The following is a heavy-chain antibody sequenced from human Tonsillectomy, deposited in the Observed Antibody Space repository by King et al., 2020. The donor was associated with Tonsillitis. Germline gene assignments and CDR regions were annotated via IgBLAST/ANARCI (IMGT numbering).Heavy chain of an antibody. CDR3: ARVVYYDYVGGGYRPPFDY. D-gene: IGHD3-16*02. J-gene: IGHJ4*02. CDR1: GFTFSIYW. V-gene: IGHV3-7*01. CDR2: IKQDGSEK. Sequence: VQLVESGGGLVQPGGSLRLSCAASGFTFSIYWMSWVRQAPGKGLEWVANIKQDGSEKYYVDSVKGRFTISRDNAKNSLYLQMNSLRAEDTAVYYCARVVYYDYVGGGYRPPFDYWGRGTLVTLSS.